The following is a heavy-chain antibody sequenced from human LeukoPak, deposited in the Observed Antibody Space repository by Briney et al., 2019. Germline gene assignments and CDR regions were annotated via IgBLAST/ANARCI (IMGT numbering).Heavy chain of an antibody. CDR3: ARASRWLQVGFDY. CDR2: ISYDGSSD. Sequence: GGSLRFSCAASGFTFSTYTIHWVRQAPGKGLEWVAVISYDGSSDYYADSVKGRFTISRDDSKNTLYLQMNSLRAEDTAVYYCARASRWLQVGFDYWGQGTPVTVSS. J-gene: IGHJ4*02. D-gene: IGHD5-24*01. V-gene: IGHV3-30-3*01. CDR1: GFTFSTYT.